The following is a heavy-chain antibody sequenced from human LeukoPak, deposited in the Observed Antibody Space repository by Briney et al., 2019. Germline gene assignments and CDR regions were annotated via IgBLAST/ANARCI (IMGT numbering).Heavy chain of an antibody. CDR3: AREFQSGSCDY. V-gene: IGHV3-23*01. D-gene: IGHD1-26*01. CDR1: GFTFSNYA. Sequence: PGGSLRLSCAASGFTFSNYAMNWVRQAPGKGLEWVSTISGSGASTYYADSVKGRFTISRDNSKNTLYLQMNSLRAEDTAVYYCAREFQSGSCDYWGQGTLVTVSS. CDR2: ISGSGAST. J-gene: IGHJ4*02.